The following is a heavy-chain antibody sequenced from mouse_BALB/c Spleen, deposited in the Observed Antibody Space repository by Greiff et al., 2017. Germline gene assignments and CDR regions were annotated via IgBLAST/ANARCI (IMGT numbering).Heavy chain of an antibody. V-gene: IGHV5-12-1*01. CDR2: ISSGGGST. Sequence: EVKLMESGGGLVKPGGSLKLSCAASGFAFSSYDMSWVRQTPEKRLEWVAYISSGGGSTYYPDTVKGRFTISRDNAKNTLYLQMSSLKSEDTAMYYCARHERYYYGSSYGFDYWGQGTTLTVSS. J-gene: IGHJ2*01. CDR1: GFAFSSYD. CDR3: ARHERYYYGSSYGFDY. D-gene: IGHD1-1*01.